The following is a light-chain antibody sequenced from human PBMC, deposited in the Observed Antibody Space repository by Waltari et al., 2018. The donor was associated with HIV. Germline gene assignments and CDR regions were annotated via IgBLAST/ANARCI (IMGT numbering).Light chain of an antibody. J-gene: IGKJ4*01. V-gene: IGKV3-11*01. CDR1: QSIGTS. CDR2: DAS. CDR3: QQRSNWPPLT. Sequence: EIVLTQSPATLSVSPGDRATLSCRASQSIGTSLAWYQHKPGQAPSLIIYDASRGAIGIPARFSGSGSGTDFTLTISNVEPEDFAVYYCQQRSNWPPLTFGGGTKVEIK.